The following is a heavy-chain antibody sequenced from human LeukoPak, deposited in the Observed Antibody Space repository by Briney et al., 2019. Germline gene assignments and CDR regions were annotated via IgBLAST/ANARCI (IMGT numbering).Heavy chain of an antibody. CDR1: GYTFTGYY. D-gene: IGHD3-3*01. CDR3: AREGYDFWSGYPHYYGMDV. V-gene: IGHV1-2*06. Sequence: ALVKVSCKASGYTFTGYYMHWVRQAPGQGLEWMGRINPNSGGTNYAQKFQGRVTMTRDTSISTAYMELSRLRSDDTAVYYCAREGYDFWSGYPHYYGMDVWGQGTTVTVSS. J-gene: IGHJ6*02. CDR2: INPNSGGT.